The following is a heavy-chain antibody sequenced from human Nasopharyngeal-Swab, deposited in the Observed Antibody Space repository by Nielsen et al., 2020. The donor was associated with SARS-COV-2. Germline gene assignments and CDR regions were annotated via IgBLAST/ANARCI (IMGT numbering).Heavy chain of an antibody. CDR3: ARGHYCSGGSCVNSWQRYYYYGMEV. J-gene: IGHJ6*02. CDR1: GDSISSYY. CDR2: IYYSGST. Sequence: SETLSLTCTVSGDSISSYYWSWIRQPPGKGLAWIGYIYYSGSTNYNPSLKSRVTISVDTSKNQFSLKLTSVTAADTAVYFCARGHYCSGGSCVNSWQRYYYYGMEVWGQGTTVTVSS. D-gene: IGHD2-15*01. V-gene: IGHV4-59*13.